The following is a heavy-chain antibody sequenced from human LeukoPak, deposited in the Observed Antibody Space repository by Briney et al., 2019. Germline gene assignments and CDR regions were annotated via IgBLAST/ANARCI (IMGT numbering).Heavy chain of an antibody. J-gene: IGHJ5*02. CDR3: ARGRPLSDIVVVPAAIGSDWFDP. CDR1: GGSFSGYY. D-gene: IGHD2-2*02. CDR2: INHSGST. V-gene: IGHV4-34*01. Sequence: KPSETLSLTCAVYGGSFSGYYWSWIRQPPGKGLEWIGEINHSGSTNYNPSLKSRVTISVDTSKNQFSLKLSSVTAADTAVYYCARGRPLSDIVVVPAAIGSDWFDPWGQGTLVTVSS.